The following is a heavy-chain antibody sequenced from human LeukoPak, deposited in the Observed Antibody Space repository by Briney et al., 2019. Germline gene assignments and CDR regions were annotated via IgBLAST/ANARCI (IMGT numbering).Heavy chain of an antibody. CDR2: INHSGST. D-gene: IGHD3-10*01. V-gene: IGHV4-39*07. J-gene: IGHJ6*04. CDR3: AKTMVRYYYGMDV. CDR1: GGSISSSSYY. Sequence: PSETLSLTCTVSGGSISSSSYYWGWIRQPPGKGLEWIGEINHSGSTNYNPSLKSRATISVDTSKNQFSLKLSSVTAADTAVYYCAKTMVRYYYGMDVWGKRTTVTVSS.